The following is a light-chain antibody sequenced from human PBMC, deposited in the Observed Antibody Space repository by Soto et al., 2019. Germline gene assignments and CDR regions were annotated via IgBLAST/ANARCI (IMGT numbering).Light chain of an antibody. CDR3: ASYAGSKGVL. V-gene: IGLV2-8*01. CDR1: GSDVGNYYY. J-gene: IGLJ3*02. CDR2: EVN. Sequence: QSALTQPPSASGSPGPSVTISCTGTGSDVGNYYYVSWYQQHPGKAPKLVIYEVNKRPSGVPDRFSGSKSGNTASLTVSGLQAEYEADYYCASYAGSKGVLFGGGTTLTVL.